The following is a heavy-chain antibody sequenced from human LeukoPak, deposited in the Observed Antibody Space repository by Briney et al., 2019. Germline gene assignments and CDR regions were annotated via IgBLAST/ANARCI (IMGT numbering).Heavy chain of an antibody. CDR3: ESIAAAGTNY. CDR2: ISSSSSYI. CDR1: GFTFSSYS. V-gene: IGHV3-21*01. J-gene: IGHJ4*02. D-gene: IGHD6-13*01. Sequence: GGSLRLSCAASGFTFSSYSMNWVRQAPGKGLEWVSSISSSSSYIYYADSVKGRFTISRDNAKDSLYLQMNSLRAEDTAVYYCESIAAAGTNYWGQGTLVTVSS.